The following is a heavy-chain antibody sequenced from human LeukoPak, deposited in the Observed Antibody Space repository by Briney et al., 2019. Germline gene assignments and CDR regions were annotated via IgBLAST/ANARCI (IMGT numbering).Heavy chain of an antibody. V-gene: IGHV4-38-2*02. CDR3: ARGEKGGHSGSYTAEYFQH. D-gene: IGHD1-26*01. J-gene: IGHJ1*01. Sequence: SETLSLTCTVSGYSISSGYYWGWIRQPPGKGLEWIGSIYHSGSTYYNPSLKSRVTISVDTSKNQFSPKLSSVTAADTAVYYCARGEKGGHSGSYTAEYFQHWGQGTLVTVSS. CDR2: IYHSGST. CDR1: GYSISSGYY.